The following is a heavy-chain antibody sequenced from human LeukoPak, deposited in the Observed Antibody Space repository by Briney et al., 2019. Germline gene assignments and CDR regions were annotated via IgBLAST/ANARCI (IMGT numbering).Heavy chain of an antibody. CDR1: GGSISSSNW. CDR2: IYHSGST. V-gene: IGHV4-4*02. J-gene: IGHJ6*03. CDR3: ARSGAAAGTEDPYYYYYYYMDV. Sequence: PSETLSLTCAVSGGSISSSNWWSWVRQPPGKGLEWIGEIYHSGSTNYNPSLKSRVTISVDKSKNQFSLKLSSVTAADTAVYYCARSGAAAGTEDPYYYYYYYMDVWGKGTTVTVSS. D-gene: IGHD6-13*01.